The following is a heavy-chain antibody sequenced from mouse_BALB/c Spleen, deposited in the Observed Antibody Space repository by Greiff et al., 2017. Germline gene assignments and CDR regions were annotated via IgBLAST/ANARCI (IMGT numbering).Heavy chain of an antibody. D-gene: IGHD2-3*01. CDR3: ARDGPGSYYFDY. CDR1: GYAFTNYL. CDR2: IYPGDGDT. Sequence: VQLQQSGAELVRPGTSVKVSCKASGYAFTNYLIEWVKQRPGQGLEWIGAIYPGDGDTRYTQKFKGKATLTADKSSSTAYMQLSSLASEDSAVYYCARDGPGSYYFDYWGQGTTLTVSS. V-gene: IGHV1-87*01. J-gene: IGHJ2*01.